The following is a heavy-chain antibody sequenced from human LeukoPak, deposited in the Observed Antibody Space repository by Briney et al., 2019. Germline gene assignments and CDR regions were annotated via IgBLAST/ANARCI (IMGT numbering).Heavy chain of an antibody. Sequence: GGSLRLSCAASGFTFSSYGMHWVRQAPGKGLEWVAVISYGGSNKYYADSVKGRFTISRDNSKNTLYLQMNSLRAEDTAVYYCAKPKWDGYNYPYFDYWGQGTLVTVSS. V-gene: IGHV3-30*18. CDR2: ISYGGSNK. CDR1: GFTFSSYG. D-gene: IGHD5-24*01. CDR3: AKPKWDGYNYPYFDY. J-gene: IGHJ4*02.